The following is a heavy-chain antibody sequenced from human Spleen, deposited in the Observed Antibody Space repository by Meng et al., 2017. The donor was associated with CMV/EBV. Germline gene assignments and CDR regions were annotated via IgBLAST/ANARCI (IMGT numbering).Heavy chain of an antibody. V-gene: IGHV3-73*01. CDR2: IRSKANSYAT. D-gene: IGHD3-22*01. CDR1: GFTFSGSA. Sequence: GESLKISCAASGFTFSGSAMHWVRQASGKGLEWVGRIRSKANSYATAYAASVKGRFTISRDDSKNTAYLQMNSLKTEDTAVYYCTRQRDDSRGYYHIGYWGQGTLVTVSS. CDR3: TRQRDDSRGYYHIGY. J-gene: IGHJ4*02.